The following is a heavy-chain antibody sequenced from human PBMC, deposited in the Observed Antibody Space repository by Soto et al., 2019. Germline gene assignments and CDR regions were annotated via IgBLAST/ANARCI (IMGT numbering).Heavy chain of an antibody. Sequence: GGSLRLSCAASGFTFSTYSMNWVRQAPGKGLEWVSYISSSSNTIYYADSVKGRFTISRDNAKNSLYLQMNSLRAEDTAVYYCARGSGWSWAYLDYWAREPWSPSPQ. CDR3: ARGSGWSWAYLDY. CDR2: ISSSSNTI. J-gene: IGHJ4*02. D-gene: IGHD6-19*01. CDR1: GFTFSTYS. V-gene: IGHV3-48*01.